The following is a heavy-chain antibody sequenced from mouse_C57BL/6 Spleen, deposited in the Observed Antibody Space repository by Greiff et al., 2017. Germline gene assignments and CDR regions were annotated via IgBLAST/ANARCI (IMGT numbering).Heavy chain of an antibody. Sequence: VQLQQSGAELARPGASVKLSCKASGYTFTSYGISWVKQSTGQGLEWIGEIYPRSGNTYYNEKFKGKATLTADKSSSTAYMELRSLTSEDSAVYFCAYCYGSSSYFGCWGQGTTLTVSS. D-gene: IGHD1-1*01. CDR1: GYTFTSYG. J-gene: IGHJ2*01. CDR3: AYCYGSSSYFGC. V-gene: IGHV1-81*01. CDR2: IYPRSGNT.